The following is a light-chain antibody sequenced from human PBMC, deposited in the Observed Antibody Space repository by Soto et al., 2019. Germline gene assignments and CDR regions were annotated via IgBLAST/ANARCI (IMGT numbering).Light chain of an antibody. V-gene: IGKV3D-15*01. CDR2: GAS. Sequence: EIVMTPSPATLSVSPGERATLSFRASQSVSINLAWYQQKPGQAPRLLIYGASIRATGIPARFSCSGSGTEFTLTISSLQSEDFAVYYCQQYNNWSPVYTFGQGTKLEIK. CDR3: QQYNNWSPVYT. CDR1: QSVSIN. J-gene: IGKJ2*01.